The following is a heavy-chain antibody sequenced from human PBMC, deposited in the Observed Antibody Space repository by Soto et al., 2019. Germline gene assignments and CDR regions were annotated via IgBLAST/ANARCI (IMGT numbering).Heavy chain of an antibody. CDR2: ISSNSAYI. CDR3: ARGVEVATIDVRYYFDL. V-gene: IGHV3-21*01. J-gene: IGHJ4*02. D-gene: IGHD5-12*01. Sequence: VGSLIHSCAAAGFPFRSFTMNWVRQAPVKGLEWVSTISSNSAYIYYTDALRGRVTISRDNAKNSLHLQRNSRRAEDTAVYYCARGVEVATIDVRYYFDLWGQGTLLPASS. CDR1: GFPFRSFT.